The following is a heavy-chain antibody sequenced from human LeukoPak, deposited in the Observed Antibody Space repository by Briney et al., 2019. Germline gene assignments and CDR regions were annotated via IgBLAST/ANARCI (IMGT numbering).Heavy chain of an antibody. CDR2: IYAGGTT. CDR1: GFIFSSFG. Sequence: SGRSLRLSCAASGFIFSSFGIHWVRQAPGKGLEWVSVIYAGGTTYYADSVKGRFTISRDNSKNTLYLQMNSLRAEDTAVYYCARAGDSGSYLFDYWGQGTLVTVSS. D-gene: IGHD3-10*01. CDR3: ARAGDSGSYLFDY. J-gene: IGHJ4*02. V-gene: IGHV3-53*01.